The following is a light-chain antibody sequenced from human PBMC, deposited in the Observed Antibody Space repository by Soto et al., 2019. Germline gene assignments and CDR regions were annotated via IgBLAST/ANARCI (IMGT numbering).Light chain of an antibody. CDR2: RNN. CDR3: AAWDDSLRGVV. Sequence: QPVLTQPPSASGTPGQRVTISCSGSSSNIGSNYVSWYQQLPGTAPKLLIYRNNQRPSGVPDRFSGSKSGTSASLAISGLRSEDEADYYCAAWDDSLRGVVFGGGTKLTVL. CDR1: SSNIGSNY. J-gene: IGLJ2*01. V-gene: IGLV1-47*01.